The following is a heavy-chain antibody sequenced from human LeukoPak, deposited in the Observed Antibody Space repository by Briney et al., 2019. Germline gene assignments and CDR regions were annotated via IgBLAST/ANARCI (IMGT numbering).Heavy chain of an antibody. V-gene: IGHV3-7*01. Sequence: GGSLRLSCAASGFSFRNYCMGWVCEALGKGLEWGANATPDGGAEYYADSVRGRFSTSRDNANNLLYLQMNSLRAEDTAVYYCARDGGLHTNFDYWGQGPLVTVSS. D-gene: IGHD2-15*01. CDR3: ARDGGLHTNFDY. CDR1: GFSFRNYC. CDR2: ATPDGGAE. J-gene: IGHJ4*02.